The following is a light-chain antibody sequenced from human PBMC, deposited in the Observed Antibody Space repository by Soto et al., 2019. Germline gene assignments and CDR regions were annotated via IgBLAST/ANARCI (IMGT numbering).Light chain of an antibody. CDR1: QYVGTR. V-gene: IGKV3-11*01. CDR3: HQRQSWPRT. CDR2: YPS. J-gene: IGKJ1*01. Sequence: EIVLTQSPATLSSSPGETATLSCRASQYVGTRLAWYQHKPGQAPRLLIYYPSNRATGIPARFSGSGSGTDFTLTISSLAPEDFAIYYCHQRQSWPRTFGQGTKVEIK.